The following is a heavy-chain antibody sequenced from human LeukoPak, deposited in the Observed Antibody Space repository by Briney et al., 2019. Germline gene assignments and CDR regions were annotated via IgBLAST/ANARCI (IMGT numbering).Heavy chain of an antibody. D-gene: IGHD6-13*01. V-gene: IGHV3-48*02. CDR1: GFTFSGYS. CDR3: ARGISGQLVPHNWLDP. CDR2: ISSGSSTI. J-gene: IGHJ5*02. Sequence: GSLRLSCAVSGFTFSGYSMNWVRQAPGKGLEWVSYISSGSSTIYYADSVKGRFTISRDNAKNSLYLQMNSLRDEDTAVYYCARGISGQLVPHNWLDPWGQGTLVTVSS.